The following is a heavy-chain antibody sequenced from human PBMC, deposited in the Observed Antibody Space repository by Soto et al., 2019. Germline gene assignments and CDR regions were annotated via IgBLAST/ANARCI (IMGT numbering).Heavy chain of an antibody. Sequence: GGSLRLSCAASGFTFSSYGMHWVRQAPGKGLEWVAVISYDGSNKYYADSVKGRFTISRDNSKNTLYLQMNSLRAEDTAVYYCAKENGIEYSSSSYYYYGMDVWGQGTTVTVSS. D-gene: IGHD6-13*01. V-gene: IGHV3-30*18. J-gene: IGHJ6*02. CDR3: AKENGIEYSSSSYYYYGMDV. CDR2: ISYDGSNK. CDR1: GFTFSSYG.